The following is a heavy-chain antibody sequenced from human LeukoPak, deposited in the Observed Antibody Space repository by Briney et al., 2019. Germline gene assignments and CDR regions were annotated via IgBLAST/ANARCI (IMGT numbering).Heavy chain of an antibody. CDR1: GSTFSGSA. CDR2: IRSKANSYAT. V-gene: IGHV3-73*01. Sequence: GGSLRLSCAASGSTFSGSAMHWVRQASGKGLEWVGRIRSKANSYATTYAASVKGRFTISRDDSKNTAYLQMNSLKTEDTAVYYCTRRTVAGNYYYMDVWGKGTTVTVSS. CDR3: TRRTVAGNYYYMDV. J-gene: IGHJ6*03. D-gene: IGHD6-19*01.